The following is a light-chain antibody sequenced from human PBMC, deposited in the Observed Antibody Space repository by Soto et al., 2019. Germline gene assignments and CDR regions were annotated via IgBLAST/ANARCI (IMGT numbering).Light chain of an antibody. J-gene: IGKJ2*01. V-gene: IGKV3-20*01. CDR3: QHYGTSPYT. CDR2: GAS. CDR1: QSVSSIY. Sequence: EMVLTQSPGTLSLSPGERATLSCRASQSVSSIYLAWYQQKPGQAPRLLIYGASSRATGIPDRFSGSGSGTDFTITISRLEPEDFAVYYCQHYGTSPYTFGQGTKLEIK.